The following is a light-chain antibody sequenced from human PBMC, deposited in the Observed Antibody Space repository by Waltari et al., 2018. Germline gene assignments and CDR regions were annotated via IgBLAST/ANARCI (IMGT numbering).Light chain of an antibody. CDR3: QQYYSYPPT. Sequence: AIRIPQPPSSVSASTGDILTIPCRASQGRRCYLAWYQQKPGKAPKLLIYAASTLQSGVPSRFSGSGSGTDFTLTISCLQSEDFATYYCQQYYSYPPTFGQGTKVEIK. CDR2: AAS. V-gene: IGKV1-8*01. J-gene: IGKJ1*01. CDR1: QGRRCY.